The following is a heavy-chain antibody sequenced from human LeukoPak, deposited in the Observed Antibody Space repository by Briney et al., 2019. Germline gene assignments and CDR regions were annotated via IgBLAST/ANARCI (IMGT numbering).Heavy chain of an antibody. D-gene: IGHD2-15*01. CDR1: DVSFSTYY. Sequence: SETLSLTCTVSDVSFSTYYWSWIRQPPGKGLEWIGYIYYSGTTNYNPSLKSRLTMSVDTSKNQFSLRLNSVTGADTAVYCCARDGGSGGRLFDSWGQGTLVTVSS. CDR2: IYYSGTT. V-gene: IGHV4-59*01. J-gene: IGHJ4*02. CDR3: ARDGGSGGRLFDS.